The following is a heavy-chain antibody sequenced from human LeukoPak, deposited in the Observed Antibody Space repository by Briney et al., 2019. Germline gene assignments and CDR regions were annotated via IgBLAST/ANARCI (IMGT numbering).Heavy chain of an antibody. CDR3: ARGGSNPVGNFQH. D-gene: IGHD4-11*01. V-gene: IGHV4-59*01. CDR1: GGSFSGYY. J-gene: IGHJ1*01. CDR2: IYYSGST. Sequence: PSETLSLTCAVYGGSFSGYYWSWIRQPPGKGLEWIGYIYYSGSTNYNPSLKSRVTISVDTSKNQFSLKLSSVTAADTAVYYCARGGSNPVGNFQHWGQGTLVTVSS.